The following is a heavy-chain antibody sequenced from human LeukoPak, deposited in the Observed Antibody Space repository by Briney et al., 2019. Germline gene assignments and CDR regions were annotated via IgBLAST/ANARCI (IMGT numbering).Heavy chain of an antibody. Sequence: ASVKVSCKASGYTFTGYYMHWVRQAPGQGLEWMGWINPNSGGTNYAQKFQGRVTITADESTSTAYMELSSLRSEDTAVYYCARAGGSFPLARLDYWGQGTLVTVSS. CDR3: ARAGGSFPLARLDY. D-gene: IGHD3-10*01. J-gene: IGHJ4*02. CDR1: GYTFTGYY. CDR2: INPNSGGT. V-gene: IGHV1-2*02.